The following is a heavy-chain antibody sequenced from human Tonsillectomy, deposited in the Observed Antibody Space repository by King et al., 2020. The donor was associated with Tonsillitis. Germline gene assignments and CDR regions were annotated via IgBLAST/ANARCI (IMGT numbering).Heavy chain of an antibody. CDR3: ARDYDSSGYYSN. J-gene: IGHJ4*02. Sequence: QLQESGPGLVKPSETLSLTCTVSGGSISSSGYYWGWIRQPPGKGLEWIGRIYYSGSTYYNPSLKSRVTMSVDTSKNLFSLKLSSVTAADTAVYYCARDYDSSGYYSNWGQGTLVTVSS. CDR1: GGSISSSGYY. CDR2: IYYSGST. V-gene: IGHV4-39*02. D-gene: IGHD3-22*01.